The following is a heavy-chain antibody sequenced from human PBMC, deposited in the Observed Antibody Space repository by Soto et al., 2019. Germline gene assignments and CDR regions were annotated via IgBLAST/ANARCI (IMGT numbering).Heavy chain of an antibody. Sequence: GGSLRLSCAASGFTFSSYAMSWVRQAPGKGLEWVSAISGSGGSTYYADSVKGRFTISRDNSKNTLYLQMNSLRAEDTAVYYCAKIVSLKFGVDDGSGPSYYMDVWGKGTTVTVSS. V-gene: IGHV3-23*01. CDR2: ISGSGGST. J-gene: IGHJ6*03. CDR1: GFTFSSYA. CDR3: AKIVSLKFGVDDGSGPSYYMDV. D-gene: IGHD3-10*01.